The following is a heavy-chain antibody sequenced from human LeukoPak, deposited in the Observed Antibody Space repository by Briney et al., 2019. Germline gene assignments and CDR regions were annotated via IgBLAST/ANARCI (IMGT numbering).Heavy chain of an antibody. CDR2: ISSSSSYI. CDR3: ARPYYDFWSGYYAGGSHYYYYMDV. J-gene: IGHJ6*03. V-gene: IGHV3-21*01. CDR1: GFAFSSYS. D-gene: IGHD3-3*01. Sequence: GGSLRLSCAASGFAFSSYSMNWVRQAPGKGLEWVSSISSSSSYIYYADSVKGRFTISRDNAKNSLYLQMNSLRAEDTAVYYCARPYYDFWSGYYAGGSHYYYYMDVWGKGTTVTVSS.